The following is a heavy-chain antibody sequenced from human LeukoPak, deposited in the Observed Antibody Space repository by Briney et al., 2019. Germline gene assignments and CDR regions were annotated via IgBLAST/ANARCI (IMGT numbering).Heavy chain of an antibody. CDR3: ARDTWSDWYGLIDY. D-gene: IGHD6-19*01. CDR1: GFTFSSFW. Sequence: GGSLRLSCAASGFTFSSFWMSWVRQAPGKGLEWVANIRQHGSEKYYVDSVKGRFTISRDNAKNSLYLQMNSLRAEDTAVYYCARDTWSDWYGLIDYWGQGALVTVSS. V-gene: IGHV3-7*01. J-gene: IGHJ4*02. CDR2: IRQHGSEK.